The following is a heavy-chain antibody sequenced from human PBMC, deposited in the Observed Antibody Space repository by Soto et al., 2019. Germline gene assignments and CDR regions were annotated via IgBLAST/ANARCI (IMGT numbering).Heavy chain of an antibody. CDR1: GGSTISSSYY. J-gene: IGHJ4*02. CDR3: ARGFDILTFGFCLDY. V-gene: IGHV4-39*01. CDR2: MYFSGFYSGST. Sequence: KTSETLSLTCTVSGGSTISSSYYWVWIRQPPGKGLEWIANMYFSGFYSGSTSYNPSLKSRVTISVDTSKNQFSLQVSSVTAADTAVYYCARGFDILTFGFCLDYWGQGTLVTVSS. D-gene: IGHD3-9*01.